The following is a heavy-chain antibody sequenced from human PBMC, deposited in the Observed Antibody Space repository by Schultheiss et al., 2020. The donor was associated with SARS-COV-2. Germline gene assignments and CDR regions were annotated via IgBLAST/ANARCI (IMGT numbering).Heavy chain of an antibody. J-gene: IGHJ4*02. CDR3: ARDPDYDSGGSNFFDY. V-gene: IGHV1-18*01. CDR2: ISAYNGNT. D-gene: IGHD3-22*01. Sequence: ASVKVSCKASGYTFTSYGISWVRQAPGQGLEWMGWISAYNGNTNYAQKLQGRVTMTTDTSTSTAYMELRSLRSDDTAMYYCARDPDYDSGGSNFFDYWGQGSLVTVSS. CDR1: GYTFTSYG.